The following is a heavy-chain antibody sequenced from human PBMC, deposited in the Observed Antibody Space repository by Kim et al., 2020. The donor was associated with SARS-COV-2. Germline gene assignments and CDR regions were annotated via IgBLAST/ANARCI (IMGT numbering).Heavy chain of an antibody. CDR1: GGSFSGYY. CDR2: INHSGST. J-gene: IGHJ5*02. Sequence: SETLSLTCAVYGGSFSGYYWSWIRQPPGKGLEWIGEINHSGSTNYNPSLKSRVTISVDTSKNQFSLKLSSVTAADTAVYYCASWAFYNWFDPWGQGTLVTVSS. D-gene: IGHD3-16*01. CDR3: ASWAFYNWFDP. V-gene: IGHV4-34*01.